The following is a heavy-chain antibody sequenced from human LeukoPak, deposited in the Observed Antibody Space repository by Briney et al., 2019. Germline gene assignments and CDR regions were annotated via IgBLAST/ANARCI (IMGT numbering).Heavy chain of an antibody. CDR1: GGSISNTNYY. V-gene: IGHV4-39*07. Sequence: SETLSLTCTVSGGSISNTNYYWGWIRQPPGKGLEWIGSINYSGTTYYNPSLKSRLTISVDTSKNQFSQKLSSVTAADTAVYYCARDVPTGYHDYWGQGTLVTVSS. CDR3: ARDVPTGYHDY. CDR2: INYSGTT. D-gene: IGHD3-9*01. J-gene: IGHJ4*02.